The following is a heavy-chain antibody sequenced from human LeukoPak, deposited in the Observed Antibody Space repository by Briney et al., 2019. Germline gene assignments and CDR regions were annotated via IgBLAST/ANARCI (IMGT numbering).Heavy chain of an antibody. D-gene: IGHD5-12*01. V-gene: IGHV3-23*01. CDR1: GFTFSSSV. CDR2: INGGGTRT. CDR3: ARDQGGYSTDFDF. Sequence: PGGSLRLSCAASGFTFSSSVMSWVRQAPGKGLEWVSTINGGGTRTYYAVSVNGRFIISGDNSMNTLYLQMNGLRAEDTAVYYCARDQGGYSTDFDFWGQGTLVTVSS. J-gene: IGHJ4*02.